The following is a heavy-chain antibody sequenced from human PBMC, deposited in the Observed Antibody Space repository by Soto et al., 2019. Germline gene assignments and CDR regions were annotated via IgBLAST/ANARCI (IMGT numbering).Heavy chain of an antibody. V-gene: IGHV3-30-3*01. CDR1: GFTFSSYA. D-gene: IGHD3-22*01. CDR2: ISYDGSDK. CDR3: ARDYYKYYDSSGYYRPPAY. J-gene: IGHJ4*02. Sequence: GGSLRLSCAASGFTFSSYAMHWVRQAPGKGLEWVALISYDGSDKDYADSVKGRFTISRDNSRNTLFLQMNSLRAEDTAVYYCARDYYKYYDSSGYYRPPAYWCQGTLVTVSS.